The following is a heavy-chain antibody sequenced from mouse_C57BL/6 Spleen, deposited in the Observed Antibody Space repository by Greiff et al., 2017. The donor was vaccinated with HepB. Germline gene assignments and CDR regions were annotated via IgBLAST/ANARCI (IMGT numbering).Heavy chain of an antibody. CDR3: ARYNDYDVNWYFDV. CDR1: GYTFTSYW. D-gene: IGHD2-4*01. J-gene: IGHJ1*03. Sequence: VKLMESGAELVKPGASVKLSCKASGYTFTSYWMHWVKQRPGQGLEWIGMIHPNSGSTNYNEKFKSKATLTVDKSSSTAYMQLSSLTSEDSAVYYCARYNDYDVNWYFDVWGTGTTVTVSS. CDR2: IHPNSGST. V-gene: IGHV1-64*01.